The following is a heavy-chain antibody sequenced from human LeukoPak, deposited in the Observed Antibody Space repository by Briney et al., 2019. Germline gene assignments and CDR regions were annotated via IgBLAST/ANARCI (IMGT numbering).Heavy chain of an antibody. V-gene: IGHV3-48*01. CDR2: ISSSSSTI. D-gene: IGHD1-14*01. Sequence: GGSLRLSCAASGFTFSSYSMNWVRQAPGKGLEGVSYISSSSSTIYYADSVKGRFTISRDNAKNSLYLQMDSLRAEDTAVYYCARDPDHYYFDYWGQGTLVTVSS. CDR3: ARDPDHYYFDY. CDR1: GFTFSSYS. J-gene: IGHJ4*02.